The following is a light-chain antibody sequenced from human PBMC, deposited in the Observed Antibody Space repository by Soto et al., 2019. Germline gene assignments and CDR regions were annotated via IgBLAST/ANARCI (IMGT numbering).Light chain of an antibody. CDR2: GAS. J-gene: IGKJ1*01. V-gene: IGKV1-13*02. CDR1: QGISST. Sequence: AIQLPQSPSSLSASVGDRVTITFRASQGISSTLAWYQQKPGKAPKLLIYGASTLESGVPSRFSGSGSGTDFTLTISRLEPEDFAVYYCQQYGSSRTFGHGTKVDI. CDR3: QQYGSSRT.